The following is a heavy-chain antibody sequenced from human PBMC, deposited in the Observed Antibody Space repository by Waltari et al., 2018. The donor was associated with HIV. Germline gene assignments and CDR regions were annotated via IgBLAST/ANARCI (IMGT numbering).Heavy chain of an antibody. CDR3: ARGEIYYGSGSYSDY. CDR1: GFTFSSYW. Sequence: EVQLVESGGGLVQPGGSLRLSCAASGFTFSSYWMHWVRQVPGKGLVWVSRIHSDGSSISFANSVKGRFTISRDNAKDTLYLQMNSLRAEDTAVYYCARGEIYYGSGSYSDYWGQGTLVTVSS. D-gene: IGHD3-10*01. J-gene: IGHJ4*02. CDR2: IHSDGSSI. V-gene: IGHV3-74*01.